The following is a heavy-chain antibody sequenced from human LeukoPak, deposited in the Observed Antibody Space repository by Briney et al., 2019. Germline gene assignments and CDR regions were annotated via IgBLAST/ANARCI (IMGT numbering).Heavy chain of an antibody. CDR3: ARAGYCSSTSCFDY. CDR2: ISAYNGNT. Sequence: GASVKVSCKASGYTFTSYGISWVRQAPGQGLEWMGWISAYNGNTNYAQKLQGRVTMTTDTSTSTAYMELRSLRSDDTAVFYCARAGYCSSTSCFDYWGQGTLVTVSS. CDR1: GYTFTSYG. V-gene: IGHV1-18*01. D-gene: IGHD2-2*01. J-gene: IGHJ4*02.